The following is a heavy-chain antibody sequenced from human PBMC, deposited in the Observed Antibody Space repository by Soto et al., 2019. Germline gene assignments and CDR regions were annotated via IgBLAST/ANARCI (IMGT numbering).Heavy chain of an antibody. V-gene: IGHV1-2*02. D-gene: IGHD3-16*01. CDR2: INPNSGGT. J-gene: IGHJ5*02. Sequence: VASVKVSCKASGYTFTGYYMHWVRQAPGQGLEWMGWINPNSGGTNYAQKFQDRVTMTRDTSISTAYMELSRLRSDDTAVYYCGKDLSPGGLEAWGQGTLVTVSS. CDR3: GKDLSPGGLEA. CDR1: GYTFTGYY.